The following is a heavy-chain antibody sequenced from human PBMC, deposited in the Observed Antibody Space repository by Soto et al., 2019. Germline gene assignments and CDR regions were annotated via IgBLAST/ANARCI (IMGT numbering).Heavy chain of an antibody. J-gene: IGHJ3*02. D-gene: IGHD4-17*01. CDR3: ARDILDYGGPRGALDI. V-gene: IGHV3-21*01. Sequence: EVQLVESGGGLVKPGGSLRLSCAASGFTFSSYSMNWVRQAPGKGLEWVSSISSSSSYIYYADSVKGRFTISRDNAKNSLYLQMNSLRADDTAVYYCARDILDYGGPRGALDIWGQGTMVTVSS. CDR1: GFTFSSYS. CDR2: ISSSSSYI.